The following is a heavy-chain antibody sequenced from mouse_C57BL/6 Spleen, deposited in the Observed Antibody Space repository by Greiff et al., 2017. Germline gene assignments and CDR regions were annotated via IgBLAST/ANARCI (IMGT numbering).Heavy chain of an antibody. D-gene: IGHD5-1-1*01. Sequence: VQLQQSGAELVRPWASVKLSCTASGFNIKDDYMHWVKQRPEQGLEWIGWIDPENGDTEYASKFQGKATITADTSSNTAYLQLSSLTSEDTAVYYCTTGYRGYFDVWGTGTTVTVSS. CDR2: IDPENGDT. CDR1: GFNIKDDY. V-gene: IGHV14-4*01. CDR3: TTGYRGYFDV. J-gene: IGHJ1*03.